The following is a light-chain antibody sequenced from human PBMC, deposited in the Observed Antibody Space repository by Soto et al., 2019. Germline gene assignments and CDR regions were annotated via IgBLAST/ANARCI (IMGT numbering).Light chain of an antibody. CDR1: QSISRN. CDR3: QQSYITPLT. J-gene: IGKJ4*01. Sequence: DILMTQSPSSLSASVGDRVTITCRASQSISRNLNWYQEKPGKAPKLLIYAASSLQSGVPSRFSGSGSGTDFTLTISILQPEEFATYYCQQSYITPLTFGGWTKVEIK. V-gene: IGKV1-39*01. CDR2: AAS.